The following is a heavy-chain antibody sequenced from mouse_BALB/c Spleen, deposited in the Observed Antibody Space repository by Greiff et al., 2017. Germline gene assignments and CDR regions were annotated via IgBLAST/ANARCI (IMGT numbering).Heavy chain of an antibody. D-gene: IGHD1-1*01. CDR2: ISSGGSYT. CDR3: ARRGTTVVEDY. CDR1: GFTFSSYG. J-gene: IGHJ2*01. Sequence: EVNVVESGGDLVKPGGSLKLSCAASGFTFSSYGMSWVRQTPDKRLEWVATISSGGSYTYYPDSVKGRFTISRDNAKNTLYLQMSSLKSEDTAMYYCARRGTTVVEDYWGQGTTLTVSS. V-gene: IGHV5-6*02.